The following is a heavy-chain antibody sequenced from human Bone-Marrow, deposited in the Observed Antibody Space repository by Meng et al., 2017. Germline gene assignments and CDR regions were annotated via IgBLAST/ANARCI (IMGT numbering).Heavy chain of an antibody. CDR1: GFTVSYYY. CDR3: ARDGGWRYSHGDFDY. D-gene: IGHD5-18*01. Sequence: VEYGGEVVEPGGAFRVDFAGAGFTVSYYYMSWVRPAPGKGLEWVSSISSSSSYIYYADSVKGRFTISRDNAKNSLYLQMNSLRAEDTAVYYCARDGGWRYSHGDFDYWGQGTLVTVSS. CDR2: ISSSSSYI. V-gene: IGHV3-21*01. J-gene: IGHJ4*02.